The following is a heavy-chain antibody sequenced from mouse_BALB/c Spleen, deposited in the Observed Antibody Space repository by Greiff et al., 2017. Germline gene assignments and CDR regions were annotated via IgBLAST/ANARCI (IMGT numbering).Heavy chain of an antibody. CDR3: ARQEDYYGYYDY. CDR2: ISSGGSYT. Sequence: EVKLVESGGGLVKPGGSLKLSCAASGFTFSSYAMSWVRQTPEKRLEWVATISSGGSYTYYPDSVKGRFTISRDNAKNTLYLQMSSLRSEDTAMYYCARQEDYYGYYDYWGQGTTLTVSS. D-gene: IGHD1-1*01. CDR1: GFTFSSYA. V-gene: IGHV5-9-3*01. J-gene: IGHJ2*01.